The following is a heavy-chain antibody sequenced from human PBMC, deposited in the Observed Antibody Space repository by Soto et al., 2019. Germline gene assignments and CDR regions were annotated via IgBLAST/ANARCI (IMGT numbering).Heavy chain of an antibody. CDR1: GGSISSSSYY. V-gene: IGHV4-39*01. CDR3: ARLGVTLRFGEFYYNGMDV. CDR2: IYYSGST. Sequence: SDTLSLTCTVPGGSISSSSYYWGWIRQPPGKGLEWIGSIYYSGSTYYNPSLKSRVTISVEPSKNQFSLKLSSVTAADTSVYYCARLGVTLRFGEFYYNGMDVWGQGTTVTVSS. J-gene: IGHJ6*02. D-gene: IGHD3-10*01.